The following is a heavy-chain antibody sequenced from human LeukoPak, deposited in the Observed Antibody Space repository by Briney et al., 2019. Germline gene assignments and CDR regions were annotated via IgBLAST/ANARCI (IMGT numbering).Heavy chain of an antibody. CDR1: GFTFSSCA. Sequence: GGSLILSCSASGFTFSSCAMHWVRQAPGMGLEYVSGINDYGTTTHYGDSVRGRVTISRDDSKNTVHPQMSSLRAEDTAVYYCVKDLSGWYSFDYWGQGTLVTVSS. V-gene: IGHV3-64D*09. CDR3: VKDLSGWYSFDY. J-gene: IGHJ4*02. CDR2: INDYGTTT. D-gene: IGHD6-19*01.